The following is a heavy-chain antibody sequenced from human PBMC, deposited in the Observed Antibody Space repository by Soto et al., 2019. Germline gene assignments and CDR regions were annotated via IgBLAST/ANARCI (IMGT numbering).Heavy chain of an antibody. CDR2: ISYDGSNK. V-gene: IGHV3-30-3*01. CDR1: GFTFSSYA. D-gene: IGHD3-22*01. J-gene: IGHJ4*02. Sequence: QVQLVESGGGVVQPGRSLRLSCAASGFTFSSYAMHWVRQAPGKGLEWVAVISYDGSNKYYADSVKGRFTISRDNSKNTLYLQMNSLRAEDTAVYYCARDHRITMIVDYWGQGTLVTVSS. CDR3: ARDHRITMIVDY.